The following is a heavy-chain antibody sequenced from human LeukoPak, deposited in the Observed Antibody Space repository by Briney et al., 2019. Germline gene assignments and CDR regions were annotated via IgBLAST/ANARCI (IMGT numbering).Heavy chain of an antibody. V-gene: IGHV3-48*02. J-gene: IGHJ4*02. Sequence: GGSLRLSCAASGFTFSGNSMNWVRQAQGKGLEWVSYISSSSSTVYHADSVKGRFTISRDNAKNSLYLQINSLRDEDTAVYYCARGASRGFDYWGQGTLVTVSS. CDR3: ARGASRGFDY. CDR2: ISSSSSTV. CDR1: GFTFSGNS. D-gene: IGHD5-24*01.